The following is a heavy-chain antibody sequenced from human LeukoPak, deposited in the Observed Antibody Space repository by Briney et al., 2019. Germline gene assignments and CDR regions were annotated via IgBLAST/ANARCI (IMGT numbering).Heavy chain of an antibody. D-gene: IGHD4-17*01. CDR3: ATTLTTVRYYYMDV. V-gene: IGHV1-69*01. Sequence: GSSVKVSCKASGGTFSSYAISWVRQAPGQGLEWMGGIIPIFGTANYAQKFQGRVTITADESTSTAYMELSSLRSEDTAVYYRATTLTTVRYYYMDVWGKGTTVTVSS. CDR1: GGTFSSYA. CDR2: IIPIFGTA. J-gene: IGHJ6*03.